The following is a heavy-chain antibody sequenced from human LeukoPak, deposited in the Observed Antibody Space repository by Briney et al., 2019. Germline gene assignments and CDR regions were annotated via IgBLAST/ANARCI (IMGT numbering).Heavy chain of an antibody. Sequence: SETLSLTSAVYGGSFSGYYWSWIRQPPGKGLEWLGEINHSGSTNYNPSLKSRVTISVDTSKNQFSLKLSSVTAADTAVYYCATIPDDSSGYYGNDYWGQGTLVTVSS. CDR3: ATIPDDSSGYYGNDY. D-gene: IGHD3-22*01. CDR1: GGSFSGYY. J-gene: IGHJ4*02. CDR2: INHSGST. V-gene: IGHV4-34*01.